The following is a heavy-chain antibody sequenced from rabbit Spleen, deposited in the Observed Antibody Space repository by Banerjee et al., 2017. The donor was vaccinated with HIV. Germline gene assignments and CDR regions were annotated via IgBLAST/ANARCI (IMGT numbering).Heavy chain of an antibody. J-gene: IGHJ3*01. Sequence: QLKESGGGLVQPGGSLKLSCKGSGFDFSSYYMSWVRQAPGKGLEWIGYIDPFFGTTYYANGVNGRFTISSHNAQNTLYLQLNSLTAADTATYFCARHAGYAGYGYSTLDLWGQGTLVTVS. CDR2: IDPFFGTT. V-gene: IGHV1S7*01. CDR1: GFDFSSYY. CDR3: ARHAGYAGYGYSTLDL. D-gene: IGHD8-1*01.